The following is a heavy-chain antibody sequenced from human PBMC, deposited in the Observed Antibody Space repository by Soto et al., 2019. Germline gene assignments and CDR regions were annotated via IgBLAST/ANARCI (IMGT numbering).Heavy chain of an antibody. CDR1: GGSISSYY. D-gene: IGHD6-19*01. CDR3: ARDGYSSGWLGYYYMDV. V-gene: IGHV4-59*01. CDR2: IYYSGST. Sequence: PSETLSLTCTVSGGSISSYYWSWIRRPPGKGLEWIGYIYYSGSTNYNPCLKSRVTISVDTSKNQFSLKLSSVTAADTAVYYCARDGYSSGWLGYYYMDVWGKGTTVTVSS. J-gene: IGHJ6*03.